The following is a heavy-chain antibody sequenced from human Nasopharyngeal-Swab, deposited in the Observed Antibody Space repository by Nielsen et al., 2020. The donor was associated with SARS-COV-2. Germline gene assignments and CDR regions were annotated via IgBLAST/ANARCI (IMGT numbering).Heavy chain of an antibody. CDR1: GFTFSNAW. J-gene: IGHJ4*02. CDR3: TTTLVYSSSWYFDY. D-gene: IGHD6-13*01. CDR2: IKSKTDGGTT. V-gene: IGHV3-15*01. Sequence: GRSLRLSCAASGFTFSNAWMSWVRQAPGKGLEWVGRIKSKTDGGTTDYAAPVKGRFTISRDDSKNTLYLQMNSLKTEDTAVYYCTTTLVYSSSWYFDYWGQGTLVTVSS.